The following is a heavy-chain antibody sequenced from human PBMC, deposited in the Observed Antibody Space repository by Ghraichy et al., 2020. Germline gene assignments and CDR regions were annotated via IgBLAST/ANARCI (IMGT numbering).Heavy chain of an antibody. D-gene: IGHD4-17*01. J-gene: IGHJ4*02. CDR1: GDSISAGTYF. V-gene: IGHV4-39*01. Sequence: SETLSLTCSVSGDSISAGTYFWGWIRQPPGKGLEWIASIYHGGTTYYNPSLNSRVTISIDTSKNQFSLSLGSVTAADTAVYYCARQRLRPLFDYWGQGALFTVSS. CDR3: ARQRLRPLFDY. CDR2: IYHGGTT.